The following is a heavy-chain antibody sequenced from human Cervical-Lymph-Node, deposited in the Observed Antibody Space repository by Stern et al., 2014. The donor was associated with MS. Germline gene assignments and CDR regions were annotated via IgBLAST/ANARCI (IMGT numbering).Heavy chain of an antibody. CDR1: AGSIRRSY. D-gene: IGHD3-3*01. CDR3: ALWSRSRRPDY. V-gene: IGHV4-59*03. J-gene: IGHJ4*02. Sequence: QLQLQESGPGLAKPSDTLSLTCTVSAGSIRRSYWTWIRQPPGKTLEWIVYIYYAGSTNFNPSLKRRVSISVDASKNRFSLKLSSVTTADTAVYYCALWSRSRRPDYWGQGTLVTVSS. CDR2: IYYAGST.